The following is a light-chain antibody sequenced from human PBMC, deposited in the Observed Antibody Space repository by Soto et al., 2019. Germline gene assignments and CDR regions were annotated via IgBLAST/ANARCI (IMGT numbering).Light chain of an antibody. V-gene: IGKV1-5*03. J-gene: IGKJ1*01. CDR1: QSISSW. CDR3: QQYNSYLTWT. Sequence: DIQMTQSPSTLSASVGDRDTITCRASQSISSWLAWYQQKPGKAPKLLIYKASSLESGVPSRFSGSGSGTEFTLTISSLQPDDFATYYCQQYNSYLTWTFGQGTKV. CDR2: KAS.